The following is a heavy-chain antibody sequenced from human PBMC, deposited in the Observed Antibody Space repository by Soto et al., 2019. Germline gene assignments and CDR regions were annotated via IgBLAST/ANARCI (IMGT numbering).Heavy chain of an antibody. CDR3: ARDKITGRFDY. V-gene: IGHV4-34*01. J-gene: IGHJ4*02. CDR1: DGSFSGYY. D-gene: IGHD2-8*02. CDR2: INHSGST. Sequence: QVQLQQWGAGLLKPSETLSLTCAVYDGSFSGYYWTWIRQPPGTGLEWIGEINHSGSTNYNPSLKSRVTISVDTSKNQSSLKLTSVTAADTAVYYCARDKITGRFDYWGQGTLVTVSS.